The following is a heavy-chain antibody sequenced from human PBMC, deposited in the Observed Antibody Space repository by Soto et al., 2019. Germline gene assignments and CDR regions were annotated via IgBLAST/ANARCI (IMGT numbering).Heavy chain of an antibody. J-gene: IGHJ4*02. D-gene: IGHD3-3*01. CDR3: ARDITYYDFWSGYFHAPRPPLFEH. Sequence: GGSLRLSCAASGFTFSSYSMNWVRQAPGKGLEWVSYISSSSSTIYYADSVKGRFTISRDNANNSLYLQMNSLRAEDTAVYYCARDITYYDFWSGYFHAPRPPLFEHWGQGTLATVSS. V-gene: IGHV3-48*01. CDR2: ISSSSSTI. CDR1: GFTFSSYS.